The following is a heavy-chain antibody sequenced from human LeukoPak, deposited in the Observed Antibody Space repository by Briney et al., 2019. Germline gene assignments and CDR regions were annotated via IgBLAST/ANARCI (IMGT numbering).Heavy chain of an antibody. D-gene: IGHD3-3*01. CDR3: ARVFLPQDYDFWSGYLYYFDY. V-gene: IGHV1-2*02. CDR2: INPNSGGT. Sequence: GASVKVSCKASGYTFTGYYMHWVRQAPGQGLEWMGWINPNSGGTNYAQKFQGRVTMTRDTSISTAYMELSRLRPDDTAVYYCARVFLPQDYDFWSGYLYYFDYWGQGTLVTASS. CDR1: GYTFTGYY. J-gene: IGHJ4*02.